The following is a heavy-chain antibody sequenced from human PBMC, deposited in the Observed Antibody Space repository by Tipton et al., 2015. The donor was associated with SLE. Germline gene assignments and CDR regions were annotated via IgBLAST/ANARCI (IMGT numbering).Heavy chain of an antibody. CDR3: AGITMVQGVTP. Sequence: TLSLTCTVSGGSISSSSYYWGWIRQPPGKGLEWIGSIYHSGSTYYNPSLKSRVTISVDTSKNQFSLKLSSVTAADTAVYYCAGITMVQGVTPWGQGTLVTVSS. J-gene: IGHJ5*02. V-gene: IGHV4-39*07. D-gene: IGHD3-10*01. CDR2: IYHSGST. CDR1: GGSISSSSYY.